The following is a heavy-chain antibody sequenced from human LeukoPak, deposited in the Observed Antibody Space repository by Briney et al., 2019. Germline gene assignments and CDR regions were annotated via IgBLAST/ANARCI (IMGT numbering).Heavy chain of an antibody. Sequence: ASVKVSCKSSGYSVTDYYMHWVRQAPGQGLEWMGWIYPNSGGTNYAQKLQGRVTMTRDTSISTAYMELSRLRSDDTAVYYCAGGPGVYCSGGSCWVYWGQGTLVTVSS. CDR1: GYSVTDYY. V-gene: IGHV1-2*02. D-gene: IGHD2-15*01. J-gene: IGHJ4*02. CDR3: AGGPGVYCSGGSCWVY. CDR2: IYPNSGGT.